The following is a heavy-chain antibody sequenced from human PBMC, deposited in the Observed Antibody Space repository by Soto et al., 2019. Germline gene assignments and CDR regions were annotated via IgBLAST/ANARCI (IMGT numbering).Heavy chain of an antibody. Sequence: LRLSCAASGFTFSSYWMSWVRQAPGKGLQWVANINRDGNEKYYVDSLKGRFTISRDNAENSLYLQMNTLRAEDTAVYYCARAPDGSGSYYYFDGWGQGTLVTVSS. J-gene: IGHJ4*02. CDR2: INRDGNEK. D-gene: IGHD3-22*01. V-gene: IGHV3-7*03. CDR3: ARAPDGSGSYYYFDG. CDR1: GFTFSSYW.